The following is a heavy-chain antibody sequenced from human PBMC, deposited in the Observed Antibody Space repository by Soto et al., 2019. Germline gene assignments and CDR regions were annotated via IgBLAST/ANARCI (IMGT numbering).Heavy chain of an antibody. V-gene: IGHV4-59*01. CDR1: GGSISSYY. J-gene: IGHJ5*02. D-gene: IGHD3-10*01. CDR2: IYYSGST. Sequence: TVSGGSISSYYWSWIRQPPGKGLEWIGYIYYSGSTNYNPSLKSRVTISVDTSKNQFSLKLSSVTAADTAVYYCARVRGYSPRNWFDPWGQGTLVTVSS. CDR3: ARVRGYSPRNWFDP.